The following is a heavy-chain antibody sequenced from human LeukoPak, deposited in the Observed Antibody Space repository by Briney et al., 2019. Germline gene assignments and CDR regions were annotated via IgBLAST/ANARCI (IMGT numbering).Heavy chain of an antibody. J-gene: IGHJ6*04. D-gene: IGHD3-10*01. CDR3: ARDGGCGSGSSV. Sequence: SETLSLTCTVSGGSISSGNYYWSWIRQPAGKGLEWIGRIYNSESTNYNPSLMSRVTISVETSKNQFSLKLSSVTAADTAVYYCARDGGCGSGSSVWGKGTTVTVSS. CDR1: GGSISSGNYY. V-gene: IGHV4-61*02. CDR2: IYNSEST.